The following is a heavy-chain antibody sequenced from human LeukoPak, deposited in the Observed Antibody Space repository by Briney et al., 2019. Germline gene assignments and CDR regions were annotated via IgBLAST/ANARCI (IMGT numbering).Heavy chain of an antibody. CDR2: IYHSGST. V-gene: IGHV4-30-2*01. CDR3: ARDGGGVDCSSTSCSHDY. D-gene: IGHD2-2*01. CDR1: GGSVSSGGYY. Sequence: KPSQTLSLTCTVSGGSVSSGGYYWSWIRQPPGKGLEWIGYIYHSGSTYYNPSLKSRVTISVDRSKNQFSLKLSSVTAADTAVYYCARDGGGVDCSSTSCSHDYWGQGTLVTVSS. J-gene: IGHJ4*02.